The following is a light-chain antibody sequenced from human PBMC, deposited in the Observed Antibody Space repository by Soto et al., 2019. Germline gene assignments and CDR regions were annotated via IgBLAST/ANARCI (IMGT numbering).Light chain of an antibody. V-gene: IGLV3-21*02. CDR2: DDS. J-gene: IGLJ2*01. Sequence: SYELTQPPSVSVAPGQTASITCGGNNIGSKSVHWYQQKPGQAPVLVVYDDSDRPSGIPERFSGSNSRNTATLTISRVEAGDEADYYCQVWDSSSDHVVFGGGTKVTVL. CDR3: QVWDSSSDHVV. CDR1: NIGSKS.